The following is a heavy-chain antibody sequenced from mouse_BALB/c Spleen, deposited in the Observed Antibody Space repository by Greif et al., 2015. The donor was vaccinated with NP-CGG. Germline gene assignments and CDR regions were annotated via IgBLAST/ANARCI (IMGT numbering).Heavy chain of an antibody. CDR2: ISDGGSYT. CDR3: ARGGGSSKRKEDYFDY. Sequence: EVKLMESGGGLVKPGGSLKLSCAASGFTFSDYYMYWVRQTPEKRLEWVATISDGGSYTYYPDSVKGRFTISRDNAKNNLYLQMSSLKSEDTAMYYCARGGGSSKRKEDYFDYWGQGTTLTVSS. J-gene: IGHJ2*01. D-gene: IGHD1-1*01. V-gene: IGHV5-4*02. CDR1: GFTFSDYY.